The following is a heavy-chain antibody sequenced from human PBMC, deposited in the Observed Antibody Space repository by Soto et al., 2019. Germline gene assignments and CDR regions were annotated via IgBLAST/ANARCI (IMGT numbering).Heavy chain of an antibody. CDR1: GFTFNAYG. D-gene: IGHD3-10*01. CDR2: ISYDGGKK. V-gene: IGHV3-30*18. J-gene: IGHJ6*02. Sequence: GGSLRLSCVASGFTFNAYGMHWVRRAPGKRPQWVAVISYDGGKKFYSDSVKGRFTVSRDNSKDTVSLQMDSLRADDTAVYYCAKDIIWFGELPSSYGMDVWGQGTTVTVSS. CDR3: AKDIIWFGELPSSYGMDV.